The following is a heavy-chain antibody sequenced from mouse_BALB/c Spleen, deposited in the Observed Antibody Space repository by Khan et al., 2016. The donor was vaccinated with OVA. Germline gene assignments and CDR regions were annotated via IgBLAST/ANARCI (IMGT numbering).Heavy chain of an antibody. J-gene: IGHJ2*01. CDR2: IRYSGNT. CDR1: GYSITSDYA. V-gene: IGHV3-2*02. Sequence: EVQLVESGPGLVKPSQSLSLTCTVTGYSITSDYAWNWIRQFPGNKLEWMGYIRYSGNTKYNPSLQSRISITRDTSKNQFFLQLNFVTIEDTATYYCARIQGGDFDYWGQGTTLTVSS. D-gene: IGHD3-2*02. CDR3: ARIQGGDFDY.